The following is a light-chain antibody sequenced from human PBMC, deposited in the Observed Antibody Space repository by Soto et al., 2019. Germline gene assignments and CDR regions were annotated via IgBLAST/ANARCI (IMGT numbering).Light chain of an antibody. CDR2: KAS. J-gene: IGKJ5*01. V-gene: IGKV1-5*03. Sequence: DIQMTQSPSTLSGSVGDRVTITCRASQTISSWLAWYQQKPGKAPKLMIYKASTLKSGVPSRFSGSGSGADFTLTISSLEPEDFAVYYCQQRNIWPTVTVGQGTRLEIK. CDR3: QQRNIWPTVT. CDR1: QTISSW.